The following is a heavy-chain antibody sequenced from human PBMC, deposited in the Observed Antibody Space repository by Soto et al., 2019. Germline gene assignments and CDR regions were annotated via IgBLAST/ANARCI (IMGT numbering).Heavy chain of an antibody. V-gene: IGHV3-21*01. Sequence: EVQLVESGGGLVKPGGSLRLSCAASGFTFSSYSMNWVRQAPGKGLEWVSSISSSSSYIYYADSVKGRFTISRDNAKNSLYLQMNSLRAEDTAVYYGARGGPRWSEYYYYYYMDVWGKGTTVTVSS. CDR1: GFTFSSYS. J-gene: IGHJ6*03. CDR2: ISSSSSYI. D-gene: IGHD4-17*01. CDR3: ARGGPRWSEYYYYYYMDV.